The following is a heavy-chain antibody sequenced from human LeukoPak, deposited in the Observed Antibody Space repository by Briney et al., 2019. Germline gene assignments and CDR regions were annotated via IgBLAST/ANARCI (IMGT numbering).Heavy chain of an antibody. CDR2: IYYSGST. V-gene: IGHV4-30-4*01. D-gene: IGHD1-1*01. J-gene: IGHJ5*02. CDR1: GGSISSGDYY. Sequence: SETLSLTCTVSGGSISSGDYYWSWIRQPPGKGLEWIGYIYYSGSTYYNPSLKSRVTISVDTSKNQFSLKLSSVTAADTAVYCCARERLEPTENNWFDPWGQGTLVTVSS. CDR3: ARERLEPTENNWFDP.